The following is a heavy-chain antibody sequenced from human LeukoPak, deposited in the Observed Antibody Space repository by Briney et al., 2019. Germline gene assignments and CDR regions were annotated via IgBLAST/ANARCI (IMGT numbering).Heavy chain of an antibody. CDR3: ARRMIAVAVFDY. CDR2: IYYSGST. V-gene: IGHV4-59*01. D-gene: IGHD6-19*01. J-gene: IGHJ4*02. CDR1: GGSISSYY. Sequence: SETLSLTCTVSGGSISSYYWSWIRQPPGKGLEWIGYIYYSGSTNYNPSLKSRVTISVDTSKNQFSLKLSSVTAADPAVYYCARRMIAVAVFDYWGQGTLVTVSS.